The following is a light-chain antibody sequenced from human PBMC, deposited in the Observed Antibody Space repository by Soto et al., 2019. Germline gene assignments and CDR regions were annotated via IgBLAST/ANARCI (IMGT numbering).Light chain of an antibody. J-gene: IGLJ3*02. CDR1: SSNIWAGYD. V-gene: IGLV1-40*01. Sequence: QSVLTQPPSVSGAHGQRVTISCTGSSSNIWAGYDVHWYQQLPGTAPKLLISGNSNRPSGVPDRFSGSKSGTSASLANTGLQAEDEADYYCQSYDSSLSGPWVFGGGTKLTVL. CDR2: GNS. CDR3: QSYDSSLSGPWV.